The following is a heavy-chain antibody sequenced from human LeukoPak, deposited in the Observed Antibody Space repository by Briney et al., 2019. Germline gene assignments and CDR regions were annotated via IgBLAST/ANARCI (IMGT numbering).Heavy chain of an antibody. CDR2: IKDDGSHT. V-gene: IGHV3-74*01. D-gene: IGHD6-25*01. CDR1: GFTFSSHW. J-gene: IGHJ4*02. CDR3: ARGSGIITGIDE. Sequence: GGSLRLSCAASGFTFSSHWMHWVRHAPGMGLVWVSRIKDDGSHTNYADSVKGRFTISRDNAKNTLSLQMNSLRAEDTAVYYCARGSGIITGIDEWGQGTLVTVSS.